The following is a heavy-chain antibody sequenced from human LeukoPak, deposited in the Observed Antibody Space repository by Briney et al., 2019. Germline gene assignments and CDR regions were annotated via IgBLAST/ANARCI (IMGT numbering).Heavy chain of an antibody. J-gene: IGHJ6*03. V-gene: IGHV4-4*07. CDR2: MSIRGGA. Sequence: SETLSLICTVSSGSYYWSWVRQPAGKGLEWIGQMSIRGGATHNPPLKSRATFPLDTSENHFSLKLKSVTPADTAVYYCARETQETYSSSWGLYDSHYYMDAWGKGPTVTVSS. CDR3: ARETQETYSSSWGLYDSHYYMDA. CDR1: SGSYY. D-gene: IGHD6-13*01.